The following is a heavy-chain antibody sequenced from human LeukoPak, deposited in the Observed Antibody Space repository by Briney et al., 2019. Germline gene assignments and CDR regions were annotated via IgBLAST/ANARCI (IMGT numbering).Heavy chain of an antibody. CDR1: RYTFTSYD. CDR3: ARGGVYYYYYYMDV. Sequence: ASVKVSCKASRYTFTSYDINWVRQATGQGLEWMGWMNPNSGNTGYAQKFQGRVTITRNTSISTAYMELSSLRSEDTAVYYCARGGVYYYYYYMDVWGKGTTVTISS. J-gene: IGHJ6*03. CDR2: MNPNSGNT. V-gene: IGHV1-8*03. D-gene: IGHD2-8*01.